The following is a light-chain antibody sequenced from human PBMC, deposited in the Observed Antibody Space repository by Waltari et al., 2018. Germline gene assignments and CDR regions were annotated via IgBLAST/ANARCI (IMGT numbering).Light chain of an antibody. CDR2: KAS. J-gene: IGKJ4*01. CDR3: QQYNSYSLLS. CDR1: QSISKG. Sequence: CRASQSISKGLAWYQQKPVKAPKLLIYKASTLESGVPSRFSGSGSGTEFTLTISSLQPEDFATYYCQQYNSYSLLSFGGGTKVEIK. V-gene: IGKV1-5*03.